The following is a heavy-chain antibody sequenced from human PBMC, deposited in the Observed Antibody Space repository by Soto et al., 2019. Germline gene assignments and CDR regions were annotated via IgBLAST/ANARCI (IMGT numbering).Heavy chain of an antibody. CDR3: ARENSHGLFTGHYVMDV. J-gene: IGHJ6*02. CDR2: INPSGGST. Sequence: GASVKVSCKASGYTFTSYYMHWVRQAPGQGLEWMGIINPSGGSTSYAQKFQGRVTMTRDTSTSTVYMELSSLRSEDTAVYYCARENSHGLFTGHYVMDVWGQGSTVTVAS. D-gene: IGHD3-16*01. V-gene: IGHV1-46*01. CDR1: GYTFTSYY.